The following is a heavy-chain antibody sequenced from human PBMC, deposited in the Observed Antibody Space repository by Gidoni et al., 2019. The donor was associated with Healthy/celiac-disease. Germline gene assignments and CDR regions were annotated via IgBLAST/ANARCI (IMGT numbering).Heavy chain of an antibody. D-gene: IGHD2-8*01. Sequence: QVQLQQCGAGLLQPSQPLSLTCAVYGGSFSGYYWIWIRQPPRKGLEWIGEINHSGSTNYNPSRKSRVTISVDTSKNQFSLKLSSVTAADTAVYYCARDGDYYYYGMDVWGQGTTVTVSS. CDR2: INHSGST. J-gene: IGHJ6*02. CDR1: GGSFSGYY. V-gene: IGHV4-34*01. CDR3: ARDGDYYYYGMDV.